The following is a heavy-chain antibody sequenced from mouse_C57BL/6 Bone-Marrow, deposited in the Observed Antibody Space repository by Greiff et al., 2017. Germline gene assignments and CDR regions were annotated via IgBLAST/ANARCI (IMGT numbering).Heavy chain of an antibody. D-gene: IGHD2-4*01. CDR1: GYTFTSYW. Sequence: QVQLKQPGAELVKPGASVKLSCKASGYTFTSYWMHWVKQRPGQGLEWIGMIHPNSGSTNYNEKFKSKATLTVDKSSSTAYMQFSSLTSEDSAVYYCALYYDDDGAMDYWGQGTSVTVSS. CDR2: IHPNSGST. V-gene: IGHV1-64*01. J-gene: IGHJ4*01. CDR3: ALYYDDDGAMDY.